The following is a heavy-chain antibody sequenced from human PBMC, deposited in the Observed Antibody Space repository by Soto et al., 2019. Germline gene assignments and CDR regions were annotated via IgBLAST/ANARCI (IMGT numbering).Heavy chain of an antibody. CDR3: ARRQIPPPTRGAANARGGMDV. D-gene: IGHD6-13*01. J-gene: IGHJ6*02. CDR2: IWYDGSNK. Sequence: GGSLRLSCAASGFTFSSYGMHWVRQAPGKGLEWVAVIWYDGSNKYYADSVKGRFTISRDNSKNTLYLQMNSLRAEDTAVYYCARRQIPPPTRGAANARGGMDVWGQGTTVTVSS. CDR1: GFTFSSYG. V-gene: IGHV3-33*01.